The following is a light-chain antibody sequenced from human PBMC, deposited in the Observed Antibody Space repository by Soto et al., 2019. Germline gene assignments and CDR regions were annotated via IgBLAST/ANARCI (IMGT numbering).Light chain of an antibody. CDR3: QQYGNSPLT. V-gene: IGKV3-20*01. J-gene: IGKJ4*01. Sequence: EIVLTQSPGTLSLSPGERATLSCRASQSVSSSFLAWYQQKPGQAPRLLIYGASSRATGIPDWFSGSGSGTDFTLTISRLEPEDVAVYYCQQYGNSPLTFGGGPQVEIK. CDR2: GAS. CDR1: QSVSSSF.